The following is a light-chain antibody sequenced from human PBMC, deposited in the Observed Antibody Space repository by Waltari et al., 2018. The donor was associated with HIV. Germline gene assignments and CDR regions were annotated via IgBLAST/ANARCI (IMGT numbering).Light chain of an antibody. CDR2: NND. CDR1: NSNIGNNI. CDR3: AAFDDELDGVL. V-gene: IGLV1-44*01. J-gene: IGLJ2*01. Sequence: QSVLTQAPSASGTPGQRVTLSCSGGNSNIGNNIVHWYQHLPGTAPKLLIQNNDQRPSGVPDRFSGSKSGTSASLAISGLQSEDEADYYCAAFDDELDGVLFGGGTKLTVL.